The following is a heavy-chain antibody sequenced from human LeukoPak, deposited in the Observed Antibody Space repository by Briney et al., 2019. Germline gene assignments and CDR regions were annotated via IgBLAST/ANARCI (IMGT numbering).Heavy chain of an antibody. V-gene: IGHV3-30*18. J-gene: IGHJ4*02. CDR1: GLTFSSYG. Sequence: PGGSLRLSCAASGLTFSSYGMHWVRQAPGKGLEWVAVISYDGSNKYYADSVKGRFTISRDNSKNTLYLQMNSLRAEDTAVYYCAKGLHSGYWGQGTLVTVSS. CDR2: ISYDGSNK. D-gene: IGHD3-10*01. CDR3: AKGLHSGY.